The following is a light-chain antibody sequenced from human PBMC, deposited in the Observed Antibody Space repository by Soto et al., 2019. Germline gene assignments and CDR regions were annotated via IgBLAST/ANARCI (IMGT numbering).Light chain of an antibody. CDR1: QSVGSSY. CDR3: QQYVSSPCT. Sequence: EIVLTQSPGTLSLSPGERATLSCRASQSVGSSYLAWYQQKPGQAPRLLIYDVSSRATGIPDRFSGSGSGTDFTLTISRLEPEDFAVYYCQQYVSSPCTFGPGTKVDIK. J-gene: IGKJ3*01. V-gene: IGKV3-20*01. CDR2: DVS.